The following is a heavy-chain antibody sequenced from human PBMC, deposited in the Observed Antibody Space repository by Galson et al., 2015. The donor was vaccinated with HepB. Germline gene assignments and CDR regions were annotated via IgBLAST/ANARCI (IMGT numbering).Heavy chain of an antibody. J-gene: IGHJ4*02. Sequence: SLRLSCAASGFTFSNAWMNWVRQAPGKGLEWVGRIKSKTDGRTTDYAAPVKGRFTISRDDSKNTLYLQMNSLKTEDTAVYYCTTEVAYDFWSGYRNYWGQGTLVTVSS. V-gene: IGHV3-15*07. CDR2: IKSKTDGRTT. CDR3: TTEVAYDFWSGYRNY. D-gene: IGHD3-3*01. CDR1: GFTFSNAW.